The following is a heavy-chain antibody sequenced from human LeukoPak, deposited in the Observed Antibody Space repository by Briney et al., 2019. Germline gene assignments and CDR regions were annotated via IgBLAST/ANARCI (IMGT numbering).Heavy chain of an antibody. CDR3: ARRLRQNLFDP. CDR1: GVSISSDY. J-gene: IGHJ5*02. D-gene: IGHD4-17*01. Sequence: SETLSLTCTVSGVSISSDYWSWIRLPPGKGLEWIGYIYYSGSSNYNPSLKSRVTMSVDTSKNQFSLKLTSVTAADTAVYYCARRLRQNLFDPWGQGNLVTVSS. V-gene: IGHV4-59*08. CDR2: IYYSGSS.